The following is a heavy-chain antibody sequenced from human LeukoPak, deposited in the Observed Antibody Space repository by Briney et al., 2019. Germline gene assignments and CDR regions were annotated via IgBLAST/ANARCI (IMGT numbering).Heavy chain of an antibody. D-gene: IGHD2-21*02. Sequence: RASETLSLTCAVYGVSFSGYYWTWIRQPPGMGLEWIGEINRSGSTNYNPSLKSRVTISVDTSKNQFSLKLRSVTAADTGVYYCARGLSAIVHWGQGTLVTVSS. CDR3: ARGLSAIVH. CDR2: INRSGST. CDR1: GVSFSGYY. V-gene: IGHV4-34*01. J-gene: IGHJ4*02.